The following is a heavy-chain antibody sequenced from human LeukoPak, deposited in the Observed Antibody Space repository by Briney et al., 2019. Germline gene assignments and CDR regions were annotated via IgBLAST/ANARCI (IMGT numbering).Heavy chain of an antibody. V-gene: IGHV3-66*01. Sequence: GGSLRLSCTASGFTFSTYWMSWVRQAPGKGLEWVSVIYSGGSTYYADSVKGRFTISRDNSKNTLYLQMNSLRAEDTAVYYCARVLGDWFDPWGQGTLVTVSS. CDR1: GFTFSTYW. CDR3: ARVLGDWFDP. D-gene: IGHD1-26*01. J-gene: IGHJ5*02. CDR2: IYSGGST.